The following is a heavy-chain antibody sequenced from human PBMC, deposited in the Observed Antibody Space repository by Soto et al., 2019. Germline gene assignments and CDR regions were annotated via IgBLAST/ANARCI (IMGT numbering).Heavy chain of an antibody. Sequence: PGESLKISCKGSGYSFTSYWISWVRQMPGKGLEWMGRIDPSDSYTNYSPSFQGHVIISVEKSISTAYLQWNSLKASDTAIYYCWSHGFYGDYRSHYFDPCGHGILVTVS. CDR3: WSHGFYGDYRSHYFDP. J-gene: IGHJ5*02. CDR2: IDPSDSYT. D-gene: IGHD4-17*01. CDR1: GYSFTSYW. V-gene: IGHV5-10-1*01.